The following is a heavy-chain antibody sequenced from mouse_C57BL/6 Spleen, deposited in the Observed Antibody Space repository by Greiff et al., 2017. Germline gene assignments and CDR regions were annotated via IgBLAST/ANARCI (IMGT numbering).Heavy chain of an antibody. V-gene: IGHV1-26*01. CDR1: GYTFTDYY. J-gene: IGHJ3*01. CDR3: ANDSDGLAY. Sequence: EVQLQQSGPELVKPGASVTISCKASGYTFTDYYMNWVKQSHGKSLEWIGDINPNNGGTSYNQKFKGKATLTVDKSSSTAYMELRSLTSEDSAVYYCANDSDGLAYWGQGTLVTVSA. D-gene: IGHD2-4*01. CDR2: INPNNGGT.